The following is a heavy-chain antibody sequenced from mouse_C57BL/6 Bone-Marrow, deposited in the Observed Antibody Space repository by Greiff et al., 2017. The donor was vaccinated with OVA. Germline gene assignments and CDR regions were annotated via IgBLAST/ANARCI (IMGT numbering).Heavy chain of an antibody. Sequence: EVHLVESGGGLVQPGGSLSLSCAASGFTFTDYYMSWVRQPPGKALEWLGFIRNKANGYTTEYSASVKGRFTISRDTYQSILYLHMSALRADDSATYDSAIYIFYGRYFDVWGTGTTVTVSS. J-gene: IGHJ1*03. CDR1: GFTFTDYY. D-gene: IGHD1-1*01. V-gene: IGHV7-3*01. CDR2: IRNKANGYTT. CDR3: AIYIFYGRYFDV.